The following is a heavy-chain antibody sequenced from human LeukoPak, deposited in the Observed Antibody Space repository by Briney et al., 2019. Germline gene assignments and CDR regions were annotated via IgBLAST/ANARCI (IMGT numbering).Heavy chain of an antibody. Sequence: PSETLSLTCTVSGGSISSGGYYWSWIRQHPGTGLEWIGYIYYSGSTYYSPSLKSRVTISVDTSKNQFSLKLSSVTAADTAVYYCARGAPSSYSSSWYFDYWGQGTLVTVSS. V-gene: IGHV4-31*03. CDR3: ARGAPSSYSSSWYFDY. CDR2: IYYSGST. D-gene: IGHD6-13*01. CDR1: GGSISSGGYY. J-gene: IGHJ4*02.